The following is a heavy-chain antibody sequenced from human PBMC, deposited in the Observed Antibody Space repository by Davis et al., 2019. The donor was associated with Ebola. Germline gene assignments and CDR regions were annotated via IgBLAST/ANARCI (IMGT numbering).Heavy chain of an antibody. J-gene: IGHJ6*02. CDR3: ARSLILWFGELLYGDYYGMDV. CDR2: ISSSGSSI. D-gene: IGHD3-10*01. CDR1: GFTFGDYY. Sequence: PGGSLRLSCAASGFTFGDYYMSWIRQAPGKGLEWISYISSSGSSIYYADSVKGRFTISRDNAKNSLYLQMNSLRAEDTAVYYCARSLILWFGELLYGDYYGMDVWGQGTTVTVSS. V-gene: IGHV3-11*04.